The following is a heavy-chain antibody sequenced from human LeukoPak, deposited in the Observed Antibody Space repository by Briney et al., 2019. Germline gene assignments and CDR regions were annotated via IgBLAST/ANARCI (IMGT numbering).Heavy chain of an antibody. D-gene: IGHD3-3*01. CDR2: IKQDGSEK. CDR1: GFTFSSYW. V-gene: IGHV3-7*01. J-gene: IGHJ6*03. Sequence: QPGGSLRLSCAASGFTFSSYWMSWVRQAPGKGLEWVANIKQDGSEKYYVDSVKGRFTISRDNAKNSLYLQMNSLRAEDTAVYYCARETMKYYDFWSGYYSPYYYYYMDVCGKGTTVTVSS. CDR3: ARETMKYYDFWSGYYSPYYYYYMDV.